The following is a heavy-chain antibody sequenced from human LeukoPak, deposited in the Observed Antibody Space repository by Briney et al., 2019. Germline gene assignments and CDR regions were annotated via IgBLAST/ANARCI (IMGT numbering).Heavy chain of an antibody. D-gene: IGHD2-15*01. CDR3: ARVSCSGGTCYELGWFDS. J-gene: IGHJ5*01. CDR1: GYTFIDYH. V-gene: IGHV1-2*02. Sequence: ASVKVSCKGSGYTFIDYHIHWVRQAPGQGLEWMGWINPNSGGTIYAQKFQGRATMTRDTSINTAYMELSRLTSDDAAMYYCARVSCSGGTCYELGWFDSWGQGTLVTVSS. CDR2: INPNSGGT.